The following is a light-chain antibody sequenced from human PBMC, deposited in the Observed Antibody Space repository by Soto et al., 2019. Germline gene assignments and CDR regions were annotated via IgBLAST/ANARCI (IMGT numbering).Light chain of an antibody. Sequence: QSVLTQPASVSGSPGQSITISCTGTSSDVGAYNYVSWYQHHPGKVPKLLIYEVTNRPSGVSDRFSGSKSGNTASLIISGLQTEDEAHYYCCSSASSYTSVVFGGGTKVTVL. J-gene: IGLJ2*01. CDR3: CSSASSYTSVV. CDR2: EVT. CDR1: SSDVGAYNY. V-gene: IGLV2-14*01.